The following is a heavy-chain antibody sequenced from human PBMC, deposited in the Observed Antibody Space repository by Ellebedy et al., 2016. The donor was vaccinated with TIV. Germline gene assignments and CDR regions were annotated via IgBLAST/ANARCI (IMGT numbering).Heavy chain of an antibody. V-gene: IGHV3-11*01. D-gene: IGHD3-16*02. CDR3: AKGPLVWGSYRYAFDY. CDR2: ISSSGSTI. Sequence: GGSLRLXXAASGFTFSDYYMSWIRQAPGKGLEWVSYISSSGSTIYYADSVKGRFTISRDNAKNSLYLQMNSLRAEDTAVYYCAKGPLVWGSYRYAFDYWGQGTLVTVSS. J-gene: IGHJ4*02. CDR1: GFTFSDYY.